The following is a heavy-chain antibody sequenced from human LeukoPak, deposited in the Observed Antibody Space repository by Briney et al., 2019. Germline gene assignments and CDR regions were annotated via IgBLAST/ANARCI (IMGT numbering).Heavy chain of an antibody. V-gene: IGHV4-59*01. Sequence: ETLSLTCTLSGGSISSYYWSWIRQPPGKGLGRIGFIYYSGGTNYNPSLKSRVTISVDTSKNQFSLKLSSVTAADTAVYYCAREGNENFWFDYWGQGTLVTVSS. J-gene: IGHJ4*02. D-gene: IGHD1-7*01. CDR2: IYYSGGT. CDR3: AREGNENFWFDY. CDR1: GGSISSYY.